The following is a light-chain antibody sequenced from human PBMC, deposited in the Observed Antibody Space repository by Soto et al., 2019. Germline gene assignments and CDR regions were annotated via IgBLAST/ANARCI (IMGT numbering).Light chain of an antibody. V-gene: IGLV2-18*02. J-gene: IGLJ1*01. CDR1: SSDVGSYNR. CDR3: SSYTSTSTYV. CDR2: EVN. Sequence: QSALTQPPSVSGSPGQSVTISCTGTSSDVGSYNRVSWYQQPPGTAPKLMIYEVNNRPSGVPDRFSGSKSGNTASLTICGLQAEDEADYYCSSYTSTSTYVFGTGTKVTVL.